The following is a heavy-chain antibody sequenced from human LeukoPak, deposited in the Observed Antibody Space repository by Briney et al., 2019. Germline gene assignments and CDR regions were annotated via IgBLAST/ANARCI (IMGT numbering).Heavy chain of an antibody. Sequence: KPSETLSLTCAVSGGSISSSNWWSWVRQPPGKGLEWIGEIYHSGSTNYNPSLKSRVTISVDTSKNQFSLKLSSVTAADTAVYYCARHRGIAVAGTDFDYWGQGTLVTVSS. V-gene: IGHV4-4*02. J-gene: IGHJ4*02. D-gene: IGHD6-19*01. CDR2: IYHSGST. CDR3: ARHRGIAVAGTDFDY. CDR1: GGSISSSNW.